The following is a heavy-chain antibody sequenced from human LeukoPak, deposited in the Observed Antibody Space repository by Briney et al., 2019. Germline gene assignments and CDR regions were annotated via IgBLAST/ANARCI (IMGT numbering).Heavy chain of an antibody. J-gene: IGHJ6*02. D-gene: IGHD3-9*01. CDR1: GYTFTSYA. V-gene: IGHV7-4-1*02. Sequence: GASVKVSCKASGYTFTSYAMNWVRQAPGQGLEWMGWINTNTGNPTYAQGFTGRFVFSLDTSVSTAYLQISSLKAEDTAVYYCARPLPASFDWFHYGMDAWGQGTTVTVSS. CDR2: INTNTGNP. CDR3: ARPLPASFDWFHYGMDA.